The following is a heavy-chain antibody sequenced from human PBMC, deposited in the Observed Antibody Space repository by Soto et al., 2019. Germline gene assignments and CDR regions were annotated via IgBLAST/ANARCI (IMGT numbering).Heavy chain of an antibody. CDR3: ARGNDFWSGYGEGGDY. J-gene: IGHJ4*02. V-gene: IGHV4-34*01. CDR2: INHSGST. CDR1: GGSFSGYY. Sequence: QVQLQQWGAGLLKPSETLSLTCAVYGGSFSGYYWSWIRQPPGKGLEGIGEINHSGSTNYNPSLKSRVTISVDTSKNQFSLKLSSVTAADTAVYYCARGNDFWSGYGEGGDYWGQGTLVTVSS. D-gene: IGHD3-3*01.